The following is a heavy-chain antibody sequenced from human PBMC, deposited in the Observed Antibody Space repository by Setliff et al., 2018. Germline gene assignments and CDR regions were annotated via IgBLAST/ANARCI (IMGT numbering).Heavy chain of an antibody. Sequence: SETLSLTCAVYGGSFSGYYWSWIRQPPGKGLEWIGEINHSGSTKYNPSLKSRVTISVDTSKNQFSVKLSSVTAADTAVYYCARGLVTIFGVVIMSPSWFDPWGQGTLVTVSS. CDR1: GGSFSGYY. J-gene: IGHJ5*02. D-gene: IGHD3-3*01. CDR2: INHSGST. V-gene: IGHV4-34*01. CDR3: ARGLVTIFGVVIMSPSWFDP.